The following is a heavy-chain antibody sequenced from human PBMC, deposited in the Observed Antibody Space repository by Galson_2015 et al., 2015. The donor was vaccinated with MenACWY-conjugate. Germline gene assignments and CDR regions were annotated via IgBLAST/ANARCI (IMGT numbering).Heavy chain of an antibody. J-gene: IGHJ5*02. V-gene: IGHV1-69*13. CDR1: GGTFSNYA. CDR2: ILPRIGST. Sequence: SVKVSCKASGGTFSNYAINWVRQAPGQGLEWMGGILPRIGSTNYAQKFQGRVTMTADASTSTAYMELDSLGSEDTAVYYCARDPREFAAMIVLVPNWWFDPWGQGTLVTVSS. CDR3: ARDPREFAAMIVLVPNWWFDP. D-gene: IGHD3-22*01.